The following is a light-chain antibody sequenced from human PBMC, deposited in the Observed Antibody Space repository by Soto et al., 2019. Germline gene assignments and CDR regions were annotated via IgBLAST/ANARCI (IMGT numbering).Light chain of an antibody. CDR3: NSYASSSTPVL. CDR2: DVS. CDR1: SSDVGGYNS. J-gene: IGLJ2*01. V-gene: IGLV2-14*03. Sequence: QSVLTQPASVSGSPGQSITISCTGTSSDVGGYNSVSWYQQHPGKAPKLIIYDVSNRPSGISNRFSGSKSDNTASLTISGLQAEDEADYYCNSYASSSTPVLFGGGTQLTVL.